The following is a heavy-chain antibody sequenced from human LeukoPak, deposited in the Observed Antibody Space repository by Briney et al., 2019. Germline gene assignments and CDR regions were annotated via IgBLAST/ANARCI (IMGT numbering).Heavy chain of an antibody. V-gene: IGHV3-74*03. CDR3: ARDLDWILFDY. CDR2: VNREGTTT. J-gene: IGHJ4*02. Sequence: GGSLRLSCAASGFTFNTYWMHWVRQAPGKGLVWVARVNREGTTTTYADSVKGRFTISRDNAKNTLYLQMNNLRAEDTAVYYCARDLDWILFDYWGQGTVVTVSS. D-gene: IGHD3-9*01. CDR1: GFTFNTYW.